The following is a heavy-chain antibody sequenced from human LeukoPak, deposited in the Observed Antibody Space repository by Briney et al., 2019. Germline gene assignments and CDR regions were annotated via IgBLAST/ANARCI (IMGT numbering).Heavy chain of an antibody. CDR3: AKDLRDIVVVPAGI. Sequence: GGSLRLSCAASGFTFSSYGMHWVRQAPGKGLEWVAFIRYDGSNKYYADSVKGRFTISRDNSKNTLYLQMNSLRAEDTAVYYCAKDLRDIVVVPAGIWGQGTLVTVSS. V-gene: IGHV3-30*02. J-gene: IGHJ4*02. D-gene: IGHD2-2*01. CDR1: GFTFSSYG. CDR2: IRYDGSNK.